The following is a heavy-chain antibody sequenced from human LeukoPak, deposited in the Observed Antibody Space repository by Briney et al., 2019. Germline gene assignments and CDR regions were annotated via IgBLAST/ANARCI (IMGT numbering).Heavy chain of an antibody. CDR1: GYIFTSYG. Sequence: ASVKVSCKASGYIFTSYGISWVRQAPGQGLEWMGWISAYNGNTNYAQKLQGRVTMTTDTSTSTAYMELRSLRSDDTAVYYCARVVDYYDSSGGYYFDYWGQGTLVTVSS. D-gene: IGHD3-22*01. J-gene: IGHJ4*02. V-gene: IGHV1-18*01. CDR3: ARVVDYYDSSGGYYFDY. CDR2: ISAYNGNT.